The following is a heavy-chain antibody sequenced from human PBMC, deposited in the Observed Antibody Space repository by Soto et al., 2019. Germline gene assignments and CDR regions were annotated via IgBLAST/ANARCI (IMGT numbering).Heavy chain of an antibody. CDR2: ISGSGGST. CDR1: GFTFSSYA. D-gene: IGHD4-17*01. J-gene: IGHJ4*02. V-gene: IGHV3-23*01. CDR3: AKGSNYGGNTPLDY. Sequence: GGSLRLSCAASGFTFSSYAMSWVRQAPGKGLEWVSAISGSGGSTYYADSVKGRFTISRDNSKNTLYLQMNSLRAEDTAVYYCAKGSNYGGNTPLDYWGQGTLVTVSS.